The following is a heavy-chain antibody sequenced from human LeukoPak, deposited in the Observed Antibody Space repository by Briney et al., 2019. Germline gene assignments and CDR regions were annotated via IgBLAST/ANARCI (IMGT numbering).Heavy chain of an antibody. CDR2: ISYDGSNK. CDR1: GFTFSSYG. V-gene: IGHV3-30*18. Sequence: GRSLRLSCAASGFTFSSYGMHWVRQAPGKGLEWVAVISYDGSNKYYADSVKGRFTISRDNSKNTLYLQMNSLRAEDTAVYYCAKDKSRVDYYGSSGYTDYWGQGTLVTVSS. J-gene: IGHJ4*02. CDR3: AKDKSRVDYYGSSGYTDY. D-gene: IGHD3-22*01.